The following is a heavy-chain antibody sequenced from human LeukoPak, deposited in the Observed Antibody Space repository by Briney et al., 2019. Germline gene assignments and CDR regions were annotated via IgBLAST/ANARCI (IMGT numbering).Heavy chain of an antibody. CDR3: AKETYSSGWYDWFDP. V-gene: IGHV3-23*01. Sequence: GSLRLSCVASGFTFSSYAMSWVRQAPGKGLEWVSGISGSGGSTYYADSVKGRFTISRDNSKNTLFLQMNSLRAEDTAVYYCAKETYSSGWYDWFDPWGQGTLVTVSS. J-gene: IGHJ5*02. CDR1: GFTFSSYA. CDR2: ISGSGGST. D-gene: IGHD6-19*01.